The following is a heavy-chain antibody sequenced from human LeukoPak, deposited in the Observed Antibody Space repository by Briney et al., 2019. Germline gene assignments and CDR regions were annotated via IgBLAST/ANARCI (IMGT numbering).Heavy chain of an antibody. CDR1: RDTFTAYD. D-gene: IGHD6-13*01. CDR3: ARVIDWSSSWYRWHYYYYMDV. Sequence: ASLNVSSEPSRDTFTAYDINCGPEATRQGLECRGGMDPNIGDAGYAQKFQGRVTMTRNTSIRTAYMELSSLRSEDTAVYYCARVIDWSSSWYRWHYYYYMDVWRKGTTVTVSS. J-gene: IGHJ6*03. CDR2: MDPNIGDA. V-gene: IGHV1-8*01.